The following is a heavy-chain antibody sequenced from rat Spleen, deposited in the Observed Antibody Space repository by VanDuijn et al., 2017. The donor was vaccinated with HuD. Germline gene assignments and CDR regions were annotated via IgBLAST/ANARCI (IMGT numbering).Heavy chain of an antibody. V-gene: IGHV5-58*01. CDR1: GFTFSSYW. CDR3: ARRYYDGTLDY. D-gene: IGHD1-12*02. CDR2: IVPEGGRT. Sequence: EVQLVETGGGLVQPGRSLKLSCEASGFTFSSYWMYWVRQAPGKGLEWISSIVPEGGRTYYPDSVKGRFTISRDNAERTVYLQMNSLGSEDTATYYCARRYYDGTLDYWGQGVMVTVSS. J-gene: IGHJ2*01.